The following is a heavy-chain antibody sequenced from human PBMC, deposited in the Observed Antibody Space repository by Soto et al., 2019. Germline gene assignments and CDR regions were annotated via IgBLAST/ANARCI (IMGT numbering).Heavy chain of an antibody. D-gene: IGHD3-16*01. CDR1: EGTFSSYT. Sequence: QVQMVQSGAEVKKPGSSVKVSCKASEGTFSSYTISWVRQAPGQGLEWMGRIIPILGIANYAQKFQGRVTITADKSTSTAYMELSSLRSEDTAVYYCARAKITGDFDYWGQGTLVTVPS. J-gene: IGHJ4*02. CDR2: IIPILGIA. V-gene: IGHV1-69*02. CDR3: ARAKITGDFDY.